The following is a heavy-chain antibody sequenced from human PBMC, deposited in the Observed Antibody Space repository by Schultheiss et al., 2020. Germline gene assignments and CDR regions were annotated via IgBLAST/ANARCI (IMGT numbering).Heavy chain of an antibody. J-gene: IGHJ4*02. CDR3: AKYGQAAATLFDN. CDR2: ISSGGYGT. V-gene: IGHV3-23*01. Sequence: ESLQISCVASGFDFYTYSMAWVRQTPGKVLEWVSSISSGGYGTYFADSVKGRFTVSRDNSKNTLYLQMNSLRVEDTAIYFCAKYGQAAATLFDNWGQGTRVTVSS. CDR1: GFDFYTYS. D-gene: IGHD6-25*01.